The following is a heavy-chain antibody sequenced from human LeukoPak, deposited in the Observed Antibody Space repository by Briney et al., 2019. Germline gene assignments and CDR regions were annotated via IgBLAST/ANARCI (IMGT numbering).Heavy chain of an antibody. D-gene: IGHD3-10*01. CDR2: VSGSGGST. V-gene: IGHV3-23*01. J-gene: IGHJ6*02. CDR3: AKVYGSGSYYGWYYYYGMDV. CDR1: GFTFSSYA. Sequence: GGSLRLPCAASGFTFSSYAMSWVRQAPGKGLEWVSTVSGSGGSTYYADSVKGRFTISRDNSKNTLYLQMNSLRAEDTAVYYCAKVYGSGSYYGWYYYYGMDVWGQGTTVTVSS.